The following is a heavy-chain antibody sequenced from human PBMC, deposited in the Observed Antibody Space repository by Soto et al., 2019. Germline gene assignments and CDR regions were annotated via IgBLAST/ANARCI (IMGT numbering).Heavy chain of an antibody. CDR3: AKDYCSGGSGYLDAFDI. J-gene: IGHJ3*02. Sequence: EVQLLESGGGLVQPGGSLRLSCAASGFTFSSYAMSWVRQAPGKGLEWVSAMSGSGGSTYYADSVKGRFTISRDNSKNKLYVQMNSLRAEDTAVYDCAKDYCSGGSGYLDAFDIWGQGTMVTVSS. CDR2: MSGSGGST. V-gene: IGHV3-23*01. D-gene: IGHD2-15*01. CDR1: GFTFSSYA.